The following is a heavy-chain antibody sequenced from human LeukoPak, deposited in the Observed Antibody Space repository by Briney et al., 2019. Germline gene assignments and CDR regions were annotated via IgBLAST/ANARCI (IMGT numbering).Heavy chain of an antibody. CDR3: ARRVSYYYGSGSYLYFDY. CDR1: GGSISSTSSY. CDR2: IYYSGST. D-gene: IGHD3-10*01. V-gene: IGHV4-39*01. J-gene: IGHJ4*02. Sequence: SETLSLTCTVSGGSISSTSSYWGWIRQPPGKGLEWIATIYYSGSTYYNASLKSRITIAVDTSKSQFSLKLSSVTAADTAVYYCARRVSYYYGSGSYLYFDYWGQGTLVTVSS.